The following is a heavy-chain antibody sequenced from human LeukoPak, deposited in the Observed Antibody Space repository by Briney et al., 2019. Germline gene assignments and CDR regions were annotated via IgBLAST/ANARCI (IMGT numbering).Heavy chain of an antibody. Sequence: PGGSLRLSCAASGFTFSSYSMNCVRQAPGKGLEWVSYISSSSTIYYADSVKGRFTISRDNAKNSLYLQMNSLRVEDTAVYYCARSVGAFSFDYWGQGTLVTVSS. D-gene: IGHD1-26*01. V-gene: IGHV3-48*01. CDR2: ISSSSTI. CDR3: ARSVGAFSFDY. CDR1: GFTFSSYS. J-gene: IGHJ4*02.